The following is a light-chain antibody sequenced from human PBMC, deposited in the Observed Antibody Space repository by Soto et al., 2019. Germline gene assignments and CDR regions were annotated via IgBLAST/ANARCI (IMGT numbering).Light chain of an antibody. CDR2: KSS. Sequence: IQMTQSPSTLSASVGDRVTITCRASQSISSWLAWYQQKPGKAPKLLIYKSSSLESGVPSRFSGSGSGTEFTLTISSLQPDDFATYYCQQYNSYMHTFGQGTKLEIK. CDR3: QQYNSYMHT. J-gene: IGKJ2*01. CDR1: QSISSW. V-gene: IGKV1-5*03.